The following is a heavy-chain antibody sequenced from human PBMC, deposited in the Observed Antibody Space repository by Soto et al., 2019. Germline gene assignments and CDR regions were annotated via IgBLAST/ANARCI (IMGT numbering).Heavy chain of an antibody. J-gene: IGHJ5*01. V-gene: IGHV2-26*01. D-gene: IGHD3-10*01. CDR1: GFSLSNTRMG. CDR3: TRIEKGSATYT. Sequence: SGPTLVNPTETPTLTCTVSGFSLSNTRMGVSWIRQPPGKALEWLAHIFSNDEKSYSTSLKSRLTISKDTSKSQVVLSMTNMDPVDTATYYCTRIEKGSATYTWGQGTLVTVSS. CDR2: IFSNDEK.